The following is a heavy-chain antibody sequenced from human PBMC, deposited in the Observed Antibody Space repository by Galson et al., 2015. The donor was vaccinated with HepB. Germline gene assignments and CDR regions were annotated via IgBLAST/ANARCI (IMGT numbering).Heavy chain of an antibody. CDR3: ARVADSDYGDHTHFDY. V-gene: IGHV3-33*01. J-gene: IGHJ4*02. Sequence: RQAPGKGLEWVAVIWYDGGDKYYADSVKGRFTISRDNAKNSLYLQINSLRADDTAVYYCARVADSDYGDHTHFDYWGQGSLVTVSS. CDR2: IWYDGGDK. D-gene: IGHD4-17*01.